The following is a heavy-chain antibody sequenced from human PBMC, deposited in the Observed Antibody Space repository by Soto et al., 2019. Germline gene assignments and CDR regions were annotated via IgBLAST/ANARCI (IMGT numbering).Heavy chain of an antibody. V-gene: IGHV4-31*03. CDR1: GGSISSGGYY. CDR3: ARDIAYYDSSGYPTSPSPGAFDI. Sequence: PSETLSLTCTVSGGSISSGGYYWSWIRQHPGKGLEWIGYIYYSGSTYYNPSLKSRVTISVDTSKNQFSLKLSSVTAADTAVYYCARDIAYYDSSGYPTSPSPGAFDIWGQGTMVTVSS. J-gene: IGHJ3*02. D-gene: IGHD3-22*01. CDR2: IYYSGST.